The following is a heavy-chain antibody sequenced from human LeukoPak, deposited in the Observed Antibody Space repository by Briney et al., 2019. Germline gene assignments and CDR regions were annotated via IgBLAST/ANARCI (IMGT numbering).Heavy chain of an antibody. CDR3: AVDCSGGSCYYEEFDY. CDR1: GLTFSSYS. D-gene: IGHD2-15*01. J-gene: IGHJ4*02. Sequence: GGSLRLSCAASGLTFSSYSMNWVRQAPGKGLEWVSSTSSSSYIYYADSVKGRFTISRDNAKNSLYLQMNSLGAEDTAVYYCAVDCSGGSCYYEEFDYWGEGTLVTVSS. CDR2: TSSSSYI. V-gene: IGHV3-21*01.